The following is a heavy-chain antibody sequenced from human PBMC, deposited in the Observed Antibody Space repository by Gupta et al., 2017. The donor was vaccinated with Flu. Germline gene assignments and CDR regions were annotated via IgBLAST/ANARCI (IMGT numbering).Heavy chain of an antibody. CDR1: GGSISSGTHY. CDR3: ARELDGYNGNDAFDI. V-gene: IGHV4-61*02. D-gene: IGHD5-24*01. Sequence: QGQLQESGPGLVKPSQTLSLTCSVSGGSISSGTHYWNWIRQPAGKGLEWIGRINTSGSTNYNPSLKSRVTISGDTSKNQFSLKLSSVAAADTAVYYCARELDGYNGNDAFDIWGQGTVVTVSS. CDR2: INTSGST. J-gene: IGHJ3*02.